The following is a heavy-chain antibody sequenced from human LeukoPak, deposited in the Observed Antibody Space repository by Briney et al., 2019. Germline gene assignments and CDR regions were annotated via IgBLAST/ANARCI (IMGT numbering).Heavy chain of an antibody. CDR1: GFTFSSYE. V-gene: IGHV3-53*01. D-gene: IGHD4/OR15-4a*01. CDR3: ARRAGAYSHPYDY. J-gene: IGHJ4*02. CDR2: IYSDNT. Sequence: GGSLRLSCAASGFTFSSYEMNWVRQAPGKGLEWVSFIYSDNTHYSDSVKDRFTISRDNSKNTLYLQMNSLRAEDTAVYYCARRAGAYSHPYDYWGQGTLVTVSS.